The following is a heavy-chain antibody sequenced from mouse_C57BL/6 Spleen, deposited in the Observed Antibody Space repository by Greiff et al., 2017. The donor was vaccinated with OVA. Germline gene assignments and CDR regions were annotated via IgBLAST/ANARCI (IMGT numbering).Heavy chain of an antibody. CDR2: IRSKSSNYAT. CDR1: GFTFNTYA. J-gene: IGHJ2*01. CDR3: VRGEAYGSSFDY. Sequence: EVQGVESGGGLVQPKGSLKLSCAASGFTFNTYAMHWVRQAPGQGLEWVARIRSKSSNYATYYADSVKDRFTISRDDSQSMLYLQMNNLKTEDTAMYYCVRGEAYGSSFDYWGQGTTLTVSS. D-gene: IGHD1-1*01. V-gene: IGHV10-3*01.